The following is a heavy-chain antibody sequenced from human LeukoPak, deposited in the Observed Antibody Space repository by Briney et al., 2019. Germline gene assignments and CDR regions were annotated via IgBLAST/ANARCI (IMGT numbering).Heavy chain of an antibody. CDR2: INHSGST. D-gene: IGHD6-13*01. CDR3: ARTGYSSSLDYYGMDV. V-gene: IGHV4-34*01. Sequence: PSETLSLTCAVYGGSFSGYYWSWIRQPPGKGLEWIGEINHSGSTNYNPSLKSRVTISVDTSKNQFSLKLSSVTAADTAVYYCARTGYSSSLDYYGMDVWGQGTTVTVSS. J-gene: IGHJ6*02. CDR1: GGSFSGYY.